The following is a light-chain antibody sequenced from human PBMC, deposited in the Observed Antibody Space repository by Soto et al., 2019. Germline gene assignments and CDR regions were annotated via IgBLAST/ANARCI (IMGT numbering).Light chain of an antibody. CDR3: QHYNTYSGT. CDR1: QSINTW. CDR2: RAS. V-gene: IGKV1-5*03. J-gene: IGKJ3*01. Sequence: DIQMTQSPSTLSASVGDRVTITCRASQSINTWLAWYQQKPGKAPKLLIYRASTLESGVPSRFSGSGSGTEFTLPISRLQPDDFSTYYCQHYNTYSGTFGPGTKVDI.